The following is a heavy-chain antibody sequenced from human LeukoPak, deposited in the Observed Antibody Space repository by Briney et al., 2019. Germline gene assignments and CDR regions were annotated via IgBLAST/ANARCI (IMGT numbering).Heavy chain of an antibody. J-gene: IGHJ4*02. CDR2: MWYDGSRE. V-gene: IGHV3-33*01. Sequence: GGSLRLSCAASGFILSTHGMHWVRQAPGKGLEWVAGMWYDGSREDYADSVKGRFTISRDMSKNTLNLQMNSLRVEDTTMFYCARDLSFGSLDFRGQGTLVTVSS. CDR1: GFILSTHG. CDR3: ARDLSFGSLDF. D-gene: IGHD1-26*01.